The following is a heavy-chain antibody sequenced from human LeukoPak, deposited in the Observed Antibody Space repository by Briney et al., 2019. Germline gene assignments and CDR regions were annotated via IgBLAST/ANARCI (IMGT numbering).Heavy chain of an antibody. CDR2: INPSGGST. V-gene: IGHV1-46*01. J-gene: IGHJ2*01. CDR1: GYSFTSNY. D-gene: IGHD5-18*01. CDR3: ARDPGREYDVDTAMGSPPDWYFDR. Sequence: ASVKVSRKASGYSFTSNYMHWVRQAPGQGLEWMGIINPSGGSTSYAQKFQSRVTMTRDTSTSTVYMELSSLRSEDTAVYYCARDPGREYDVDTAMGSPPDWYFDRWGRGTLVTVSS.